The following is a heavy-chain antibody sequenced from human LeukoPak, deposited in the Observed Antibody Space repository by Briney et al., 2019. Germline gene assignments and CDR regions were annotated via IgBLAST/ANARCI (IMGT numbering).Heavy chain of an antibody. V-gene: IGHV4-39*01. CDR2: AYYSGST. CDR3: ARRYCSGSNCYFFDY. D-gene: IGHD2-2*01. Sequence: SETLSLTCTVSGGSISSSYHYWGWIRQPPGKGLEWIGTAYYSGSTFYNPSLKSRVTISVDTSKNQFSLKLTSVTAADTAVYFCARRYCSGSNCYFFDYWGQGTLVTVSS. CDR1: GGSISSSYHY. J-gene: IGHJ4*02.